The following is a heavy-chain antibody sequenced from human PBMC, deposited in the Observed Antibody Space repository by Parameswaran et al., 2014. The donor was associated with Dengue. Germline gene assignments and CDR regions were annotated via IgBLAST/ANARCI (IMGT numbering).Heavy chain of an antibody. CDR3: ARGAADTALSYYYYGMDV. Sequence: RWIRQPPGKGLEWVSYISSSSSYTNCADSVKGRFTISRDNAKNSLYLQMNSLRAEDTAVYYCARGAADTALSYYYYGMDVWGQGTTVTVSS. D-gene: IGHD5-18*01. V-gene: IGHV3-11*05. CDR2: ISSSSSYT. J-gene: IGHJ6*02.